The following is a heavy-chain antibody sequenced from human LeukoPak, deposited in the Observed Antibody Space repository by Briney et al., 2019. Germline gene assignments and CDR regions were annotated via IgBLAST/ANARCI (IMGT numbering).Heavy chain of an antibody. CDR3: ARHRGSVFKGYMDV. J-gene: IGHJ6*03. V-gene: IGHV3-33*01. CDR1: GFTLGNHG. D-gene: IGHD2-8*01. CDR2: IYSDGGNK. Sequence: GGSLRLSCAASGFTLGNHGMHWVRQAPGKGLEWVAIIYSDGGNKYCADSMKGRFTISRDTSKNTLFLEMESLRTEDTAVYYCARHRGSVFKGYMDVWGKGTTVTVSS.